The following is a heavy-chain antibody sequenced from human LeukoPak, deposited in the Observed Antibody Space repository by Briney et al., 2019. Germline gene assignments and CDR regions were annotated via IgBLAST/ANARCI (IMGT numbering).Heavy chain of an antibody. CDR2: INHSGST. J-gene: IGHJ4*02. CDR1: GGSFSGYY. D-gene: IGHD4-17*01. CDR3: ARADYGDDTRAFDY. V-gene: IGHV4-34*01. Sequence: SETLSLTCAVYGGSFSGYYWSWIRQPPGKGLEWIGEINHSGSTNYNPSLKSRVTISVDTSKNQFSLKLSSVTAADTAVYYCARADYGDDTRAFDYWGQGTLVTVSS.